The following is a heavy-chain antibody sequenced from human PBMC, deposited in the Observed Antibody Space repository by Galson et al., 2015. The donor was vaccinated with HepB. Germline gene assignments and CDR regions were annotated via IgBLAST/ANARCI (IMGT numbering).Heavy chain of an antibody. V-gene: IGHV3-30*04. Sequence: SLRLSCAASGFTFSSYAMHWVRQAPGKGLEWVAVISYDGSNKYYADSVKGRFTISRDNSKNTLYLQMNSLRAEDTAVYYCARDLGGDYYYYGMDVWGQGTTVTVSS. D-gene: IGHD3-16*01. J-gene: IGHJ6*02. CDR2: ISYDGSNK. CDR3: ARDLGGDYYYYGMDV. CDR1: GFTFSSYA.